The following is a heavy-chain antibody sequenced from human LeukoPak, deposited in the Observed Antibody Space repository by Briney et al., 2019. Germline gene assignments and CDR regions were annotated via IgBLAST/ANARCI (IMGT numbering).Heavy chain of an antibody. Sequence: GASVKVSCKASGYTFTSYGISWVRQAPGQGLEWMGWISAYNGNTNYAQKLQGRVTMTTDTSTSTAYMELRSLRSDDTAVYYCARVRPKLGEAIPAAMRGGFDYWGQGTLVTVSS. CDR3: ARVRPKLGEAIPAAMRGGFDY. CDR1: GYTFTSYG. CDR2: ISAYNGNT. V-gene: IGHV1-18*01. J-gene: IGHJ4*02. D-gene: IGHD2-2*01.